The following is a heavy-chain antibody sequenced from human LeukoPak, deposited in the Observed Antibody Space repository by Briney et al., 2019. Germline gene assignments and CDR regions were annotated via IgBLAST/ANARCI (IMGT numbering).Heavy chain of an antibody. V-gene: IGHV4-59*01. CDR2: VDHTGST. J-gene: IGHJ6*03. CDR3: ARIGWNYYDILTGYYRPYYYMDV. D-gene: IGHD3-9*01. Sequence: PSETLSLTCTVSDDSITMYYWTWIRQPPGKGLEWIGYVDHTGSTKFNPSLNGRVSISRDTSNNFFSLRLRSVTAADTAVYYCARIGWNYYDILTGYYRPYYYMDVWGKGTTVTISS. CDR1: DDSITMYY.